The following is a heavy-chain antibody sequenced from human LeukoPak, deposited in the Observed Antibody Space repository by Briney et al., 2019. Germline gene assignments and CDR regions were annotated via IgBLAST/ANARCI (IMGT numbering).Heavy chain of an antibody. V-gene: IGHV3-23*01. CDR1: GFTFSSYG. Sequence: GGSLRLSCAASGFTFSSYGMGWIRQAPGKGLEWVSAVSGSGSTTYYADSVKGRFTISRDNSNNTLYLQMNSLRAEDTAVYSCAKSGYSSSWPFDYWGQGTLVTVSS. D-gene: IGHD6-13*01. J-gene: IGHJ4*02. CDR3: AKSGYSSSWPFDY. CDR2: VSGSGSTT.